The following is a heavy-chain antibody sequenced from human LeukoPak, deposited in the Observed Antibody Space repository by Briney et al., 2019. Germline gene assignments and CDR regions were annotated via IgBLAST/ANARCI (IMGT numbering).Heavy chain of an antibody. CDR1: PGSITNYY. J-gene: IGHJ5*02. D-gene: IGHD1-26*01. Sequence: SETLSLTCTVSPGSITNYYWTWIRQPPGERLEWIGLVHYSGITDYNPSLKSRLTISVDTSKNQFSLKLSSVTAADTAVYYCAKNGGGSPNWFDTWGQGTLVTVSS. CDR2: VHYSGIT. V-gene: IGHV4-59*01. CDR3: AKNGGGSPNWFDT.